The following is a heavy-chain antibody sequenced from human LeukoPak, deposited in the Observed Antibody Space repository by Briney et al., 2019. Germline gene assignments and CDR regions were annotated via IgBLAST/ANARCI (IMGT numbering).Heavy chain of an antibody. J-gene: IGHJ4*02. V-gene: IGHV4-39*01. Sequence: SETLSLTCTVSGGSISSSSYYWGGIRQPPGKGLEWIGSIYYSGSTYYNPSLKSRVNISVDTSKNQFSLKLSSVTAADTAVYYCARRHQSSSSIDYWGQGTLVTVSS. D-gene: IGHD2-2*01. CDR2: IYYSGST. CDR3: ARRHQSSSSIDY. CDR1: GGSISSSSYY.